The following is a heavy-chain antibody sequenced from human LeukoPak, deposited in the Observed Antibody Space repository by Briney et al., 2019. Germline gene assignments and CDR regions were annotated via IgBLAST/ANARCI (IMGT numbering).Heavy chain of an antibody. Sequence: ASVKVSCKASGYTFTSYAMHWVRQAPGQRLEWMGWINAGNGNTKYSQKFQGRVTITRDTSASTAYMELSSLRSEDTAVYYCARDHGFSGGSYFDTFDIWGRGTMVTVSS. CDR2: INAGNGNT. D-gene: IGHD1-26*01. J-gene: IGHJ3*02. CDR1: GYTFTSYA. V-gene: IGHV1-3*01. CDR3: ARDHGFSGGSYFDTFDI.